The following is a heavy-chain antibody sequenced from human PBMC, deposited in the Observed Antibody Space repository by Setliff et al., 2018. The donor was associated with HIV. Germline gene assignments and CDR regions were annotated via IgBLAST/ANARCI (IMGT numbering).Heavy chain of an antibody. CDR3: ARGESWAWELHAV. CDR1: GYSISSGYY. Sequence: SETLSLTCTVSGYSISSGYYWGWIRQPPGKGLEWIGSIYHSGSTYYNPSLKSRVTISMDTSKNQFSLRLSSVTAADTAVYYCARGESWAWELHAVWGQGTLVTVSS. V-gene: IGHV4-38-2*02. D-gene: IGHD1-26*01. J-gene: IGHJ4*02. CDR2: IYHSGST.